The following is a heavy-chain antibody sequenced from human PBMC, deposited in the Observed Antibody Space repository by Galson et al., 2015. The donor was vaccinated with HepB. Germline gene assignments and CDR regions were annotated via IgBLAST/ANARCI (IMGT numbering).Heavy chain of an antibody. Sequence: SLRLSCAASGFTFSSYWMHWVRQAPGKGLVWVSRINSDGSSTSYADSVKGRFTISRDNAKYTLYLQMNSLRAEDTAVYYCARVSYCSGGSCYSGWFDPWGQGTLVTVSS. CDR1: GFTFSSYW. D-gene: IGHD2-15*01. J-gene: IGHJ5*02. V-gene: IGHV3-74*01. CDR2: INSDGSST. CDR3: ARVSYCSGGSCYSGWFDP.